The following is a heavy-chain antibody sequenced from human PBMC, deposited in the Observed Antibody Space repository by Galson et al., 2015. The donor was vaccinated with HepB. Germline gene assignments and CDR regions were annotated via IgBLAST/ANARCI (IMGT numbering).Heavy chain of an antibody. Sequence: SLRLSCAASGFTFSSYSMNWVRQAPGKGLEWVSYISSSSSTIYYADSVKGRFTISRDNAKNSLYLQMNSLRAEDTAVYYCAREDRIAAAGYPLDYWGQGTLVTVSS. CDR3: AREDRIAAAGYPLDY. CDR1: GFTFSSYS. D-gene: IGHD6-13*01. J-gene: IGHJ4*02. CDR2: ISSSSSTI. V-gene: IGHV3-48*04.